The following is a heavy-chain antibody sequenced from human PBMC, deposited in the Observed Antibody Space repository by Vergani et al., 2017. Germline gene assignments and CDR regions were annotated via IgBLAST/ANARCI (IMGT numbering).Heavy chain of an antibody. CDR2: IDVSGST. V-gene: IGHV4-34*01. J-gene: IGHJ6*04. CDR1: GGSFSGYT. D-gene: IGHD3-9*01. Sequence: QVQLQQWGPGLLKPSETLSLTCAVYGGSFSGYTWSWIRQPPGKGLEWIGEIDVSGSTNYNPSLKSRVTISVDTSKNQFPLKLSSVTAADTAVYYCARVMYRDEASTGYPLGGVDIWGEGTTVGISS. CDR3: ARVMYRDEASTGYPLGGVDI.